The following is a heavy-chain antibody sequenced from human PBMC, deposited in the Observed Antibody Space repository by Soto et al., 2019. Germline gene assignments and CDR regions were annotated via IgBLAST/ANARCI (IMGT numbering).Heavy chain of an antibody. J-gene: IGHJ4*02. V-gene: IGHV1-18*01. CDR1: GYTFTSYG. Sequence: ASVKVSCKASGYTFTSYGISWVRQAPGQGLEWMGWISAYNGNTNYAQKFQGRVTMTRNTSISTAYMELSSLRSEDTAVYYCARIGSDYWGQGTLVTVSS. CDR2: ISAYNGNT. D-gene: IGHD1-1*01. CDR3: ARIGSDY.